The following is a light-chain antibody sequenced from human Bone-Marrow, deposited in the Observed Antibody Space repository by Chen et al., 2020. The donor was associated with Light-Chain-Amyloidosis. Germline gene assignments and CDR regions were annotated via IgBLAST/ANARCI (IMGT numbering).Light chain of an antibody. CDR1: QSISDW. CDR2: KAS. Sequence: IQMPHPPSPLPPSIGDRVTITCRASQSISDWLAWYQQKPGKAPRLLIYKASSLESGVPSRFRGSGSGTEFTLTISSLQPDDFATYYCQHYDSFPYTFGQGTKLEIK. CDR3: QHYDSFPYT. V-gene: IGKV1-5*03. J-gene: IGKJ2*01.